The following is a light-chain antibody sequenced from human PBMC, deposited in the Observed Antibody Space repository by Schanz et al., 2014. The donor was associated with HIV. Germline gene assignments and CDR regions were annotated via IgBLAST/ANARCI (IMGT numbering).Light chain of an antibody. CDR1: DNVVTK. CDR3: QQYNDWPET. CDR2: DTS. Sequence: RVMTQSPDTLSMSPGERATLSCRASDNVVTKLAWYQQKPGQAPRLLIYDTSSRATGIPDRFSGSGSGTDFTLTISSLQSEDFAVYYCQQYNDWPETFGQGTKVEIK. J-gene: IGKJ1*01. V-gene: IGKV3D-15*01.